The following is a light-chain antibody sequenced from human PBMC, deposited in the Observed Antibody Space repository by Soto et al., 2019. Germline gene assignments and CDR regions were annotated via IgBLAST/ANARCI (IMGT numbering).Light chain of an antibody. CDR2: GNS. V-gene: IGLV1-40*01. Sequence: QSVLTQPPSVSGAPGQRVTISCTGSSSNIGAGYDVHWYQQLPGTASTLLIYGNSNRPSGVPDRCSGSKSGTSASLAITGRQADDEADYYCQSYDSSLSGVVFGGGTKLTVL. CDR1: SSNIGAGYD. J-gene: IGLJ2*01. CDR3: QSYDSSLSGVV.